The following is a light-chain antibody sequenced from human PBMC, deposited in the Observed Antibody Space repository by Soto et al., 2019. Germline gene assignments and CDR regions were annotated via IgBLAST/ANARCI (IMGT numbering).Light chain of an antibody. CDR2: AAS. Sequence: DIQMTQSPSSLSASVGDRVTITCRASQSISSYLNWYQQKPGKAPKVLIYAASSLQSGVPSRFSGIGSGTDFTLSISSLQPEDFATYYCLLDYSYFWAFGQGTKVDIK. CDR1: QSISSY. V-gene: IGKV1-39*01. J-gene: IGKJ1*01. CDR3: LLDYSYFWA.